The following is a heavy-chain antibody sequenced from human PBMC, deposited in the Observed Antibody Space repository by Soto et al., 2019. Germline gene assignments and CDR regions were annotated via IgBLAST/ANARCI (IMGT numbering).Heavy chain of an antibody. V-gene: IGHV3-33*01. Sequence: QVPLVESGGGVVQPGRSLRLSCAASGFTFSSYGIHWVIQAPGKGLEWVAVIWYYGSNKDYADSVKGRFTISRDNAKNTLSRQMTRLRAEDTAVYYCARDEGVYCSSTSCYSQWKNYYDYYMDVWGKGTPVTVSS. CDR1: GFTFSSYG. J-gene: IGHJ6*03. CDR3: ARDEGVYCSSTSCYSQWKNYYDYYMDV. D-gene: IGHD2-2*02. CDR2: IWYYGSNK.